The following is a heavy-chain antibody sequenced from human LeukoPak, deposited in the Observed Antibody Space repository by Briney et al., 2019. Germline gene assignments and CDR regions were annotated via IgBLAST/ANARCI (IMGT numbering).Heavy chain of an antibody. CDR3: ARDQGDSSGWYGLDY. J-gene: IGHJ4*02. V-gene: IGHV3-15*05. CDR1: GFTFSNAW. CDR2: IKSKTDGGTT. Sequence: GWSLRLSCAASGFTFSNAWMSWVRQAPGKGLEWVGRIKSKTDGGTTDYAAPVKGRFTISRDDSKNTLYLQMNSLRAEDTAVYYCARDQGDSSGWYGLDYWGQGTLATVSS. D-gene: IGHD6-19*01.